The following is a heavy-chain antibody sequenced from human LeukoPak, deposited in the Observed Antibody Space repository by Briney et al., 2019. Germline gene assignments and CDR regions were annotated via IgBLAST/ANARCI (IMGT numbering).Heavy chain of an antibody. Sequence: SETLSLTCTVSGGSISSYYWSWIRQPPGKGLEWIGRIYTSGSTNYNPSLKSRVTMSVDTSKNQFSLKLSSVTAADTAVYYCARDNGYYDSSGVDYWGQGTLVTVSS. CDR1: GGSISSYY. D-gene: IGHD3-22*01. J-gene: IGHJ4*02. CDR3: ARDNGYYDSSGVDY. CDR2: IYTSGST. V-gene: IGHV4-4*07.